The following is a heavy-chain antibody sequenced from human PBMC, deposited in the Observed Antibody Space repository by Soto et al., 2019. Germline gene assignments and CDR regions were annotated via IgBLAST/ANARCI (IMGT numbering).Heavy chain of an antibody. CDR1: GYTFTSYA. V-gene: IGHV1-3*01. CDR2: INAGNGNT. Sequence: ASVKVSCKASGYTFTSYAMHWVSQAPGQRLEWMGWINAGNGNTKYSQKFQGRVTITRDTSASTAYMELSSLRSEDTAVYYCARVSGPVSYYYYGMDVWGQGTTVTVSS. CDR3: ARVSGPVSYYYYGMDV. J-gene: IGHJ6*02.